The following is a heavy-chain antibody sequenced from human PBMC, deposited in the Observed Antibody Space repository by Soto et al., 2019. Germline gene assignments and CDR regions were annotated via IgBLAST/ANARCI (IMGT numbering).Heavy chain of an antibody. V-gene: IGHV3-21*01. CDR2: ISSASSET. J-gene: IGHJ4*02. CDR3: ARVDY. Sequence: GGSLRLSCEASGFTFSRVGMNWVRQVPGKGLEWVASISSASSETCNADSVKGRFITSRDNAQNSLFLQMNTLRPEDSAIHYCARVDYWGPGTQVTVSS. CDR1: GFTFSRVG.